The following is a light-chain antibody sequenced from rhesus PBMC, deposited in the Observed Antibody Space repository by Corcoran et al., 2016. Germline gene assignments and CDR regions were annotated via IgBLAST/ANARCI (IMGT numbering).Light chain of an antibody. CDR3: PHHNSDPP. V-gene: IGKV1-25*01. Sequence: DIQMTQSPSSLSASVGDTVTITCRASQGISSYLAWYQQKPGKAPKLLLYKASTVQSGVPSSFRASGSGTDFPLTLIILQPEDFATYSCPHHNSDPPFGGGTKVELK. CDR2: KAS. J-gene: IGKJ4*01. CDR1: QGISSY.